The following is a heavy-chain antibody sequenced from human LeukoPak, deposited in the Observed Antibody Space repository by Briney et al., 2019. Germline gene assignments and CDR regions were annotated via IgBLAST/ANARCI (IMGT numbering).Heavy chain of an antibody. V-gene: IGHV3-11*04. CDR2: ISSSSSTI. D-gene: IGHD6-19*01. J-gene: IGHJ4*02. CDR3: ARVAGRYSSGWYPIDY. CDR1: GFTFSDFY. Sequence: GGSLRLSCAASGFTFSDFYMSWIRQAPGKGLEWVSYISSSSSTIYYADSVKGRFTISRDNAKNSLYLQMNSLRAEDTAVYYCARVAGRYSSGWYPIDYWGQGTLVTVSS.